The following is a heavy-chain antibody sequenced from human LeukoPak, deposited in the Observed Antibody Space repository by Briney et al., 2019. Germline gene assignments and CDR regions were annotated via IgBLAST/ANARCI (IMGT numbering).Heavy chain of an antibody. V-gene: IGHV4-59*01. CDR1: GGSISSYY. Sequence: PSETLSLTCTVSGGSISSYYWSWIRQPPGKGLEWIGYIYYSGSTNYNPSLKSRVTISVDTSKNQFSLKLSSVTAADTAVYYCARSVYSGSYWVVDYWGQGTLVTVSS. J-gene: IGHJ4*02. CDR3: ARSVYSGSYWVVDY. CDR2: IYYSGST. D-gene: IGHD1-26*01.